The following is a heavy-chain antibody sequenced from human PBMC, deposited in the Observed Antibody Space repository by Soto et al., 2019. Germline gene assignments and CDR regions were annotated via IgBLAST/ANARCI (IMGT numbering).Heavy chain of an antibody. J-gene: IGHJ4*02. V-gene: IGHV4-4*02. Sequence: QVQLQESGPGLVKPSGTLSLTCAVSGGSISSSNWWSWVRQPPGKGLEWIGEIYHSGSTNYNPSLKRRVTISVDKSKNQFSLKLSSVTAADTAVXXXXXXXXXXXEDYWGQGTLVTVSS. CDR1: GGSISSSNW. CDR2: IYHSGST. CDR3: XXXXXXXXEDY.